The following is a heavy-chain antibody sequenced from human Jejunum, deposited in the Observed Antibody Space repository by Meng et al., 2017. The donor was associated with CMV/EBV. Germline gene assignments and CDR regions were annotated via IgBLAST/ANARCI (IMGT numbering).Heavy chain of an antibody. D-gene: IGHD5-24*01. CDR1: GYTFTSYA. CDR2: IDPNTGNP. J-gene: IGHJ4*02. CDR3: ARDSPLDGYSLLDY. V-gene: IGHV7-4-1*02. Sequence: VQQVQSGAEVKHPGASVKVSCRPSGYTFTSYAINWVRQAPGQGLDWMGWIDPNTGNPTYAQGFTGRFVFSLDTSVSTAYLQINSLRADDTAVYYCARDSPLDGYSLLDYWGQGTLVTVSS.